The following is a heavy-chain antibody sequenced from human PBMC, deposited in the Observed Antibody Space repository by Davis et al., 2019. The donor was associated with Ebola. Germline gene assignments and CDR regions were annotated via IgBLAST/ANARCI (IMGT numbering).Heavy chain of an antibody. CDR1: GYSFTSYW. J-gene: IGHJ6*02. CDR2: IIPILGIA. CDR3: ARGLTRVGSNSGWYGMDV. Sequence: KISCKGSGYSFTSYWISWVRQAPGQRLEWMGRIIPILGIANYAQKFQGRVTITADKSTSTAYMELSRLRSDDTAVYYCARGLTRVGSNSGWYGMDVWGQGTTVTVSS. V-gene: IGHV1-69*04. D-gene: IGHD6-19*01.